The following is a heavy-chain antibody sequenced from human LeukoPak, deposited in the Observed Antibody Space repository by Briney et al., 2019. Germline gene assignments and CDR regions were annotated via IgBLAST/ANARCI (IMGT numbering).Heavy chain of an antibody. CDR2: IKSKTDGGTT. CDR1: GFTFSNAW. CDR3: TTGRSVVVPAYGMDV. J-gene: IGHJ6*02. V-gene: IGHV3-15*01. Sequence: GSLLLSCAASGFTFSNAWMSWVRQAPGKGLEWVGRIKSKTDGGTTDYAAPVKGRFTISRDDSKNTLYLQMNSLKTEDTAVYYCTTGRSVVVPAYGMDVWGQGTTVTVSS. D-gene: IGHD2-2*01.